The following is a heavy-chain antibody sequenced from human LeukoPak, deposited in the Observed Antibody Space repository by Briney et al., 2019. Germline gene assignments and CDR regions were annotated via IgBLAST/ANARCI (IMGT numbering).Heavy chain of an antibody. CDR1: GGSISSGDYY. J-gene: IGHJ4*02. V-gene: IGHV4-30-2*01. CDR2: IYHSGST. D-gene: IGHD3-10*01. Sequence: PSETLSLTCTVSGGSISSGDYYWSWIRQPPGKGLEWIGYIYHSGSTYYNPSLKSRVTISVDRSKNQFSLKLSSVTAADTAVYYCARDARGAADYWGQGTLVTVSS. CDR3: ARDARGAADY.